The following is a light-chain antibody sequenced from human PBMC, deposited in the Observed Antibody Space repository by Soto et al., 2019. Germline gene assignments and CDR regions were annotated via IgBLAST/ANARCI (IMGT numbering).Light chain of an antibody. J-gene: IGLJ1*01. V-gene: IGLV2-14*01. Sequence: QSALTQPASVSGSPGQSITISCTGTSSDIGGYNYVSWYQHHPGKAPKLIIYEVSNRPSGVSNRFSGSKSGDTASLTISGLQAEDEADYYCRSYTSTNTLTYVFGTGTKVTVL. CDR2: EVS. CDR3: RSYTSTNTLTYV. CDR1: SSDIGGYNY.